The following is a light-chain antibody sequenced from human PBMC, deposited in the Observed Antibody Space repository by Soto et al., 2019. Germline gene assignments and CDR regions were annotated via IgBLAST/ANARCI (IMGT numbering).Light chain of an antibody. CDR1: QSLLHSNGYSY. CDR3: MQALQTPLT. J-gene: IGKJ5*01. CDR2: LGS. V-gene: IGKV2-28*01. Sequence: DIVMTQSPLSLAVTPGEPASISCRSSQSLLHSNGYSYFDWYLQKPGQSPQLLIYLGSNRASGGIVXXNGSGSGTDFTLKFSTVEAEDVGVYYCMQALQTPLTFGQGTRLEIK.